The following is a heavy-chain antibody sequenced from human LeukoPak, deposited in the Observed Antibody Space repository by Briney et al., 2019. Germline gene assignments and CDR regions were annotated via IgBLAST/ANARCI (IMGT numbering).Heavy chain of an antibody. CDR1: GGSISSGGYY. CDR2: IHHSGST. Sequence: SETLSLTCTVSGGSISSGGYYWSWIRQPPGKGLEWIGYIHHSGSTYYNPSLKSRVTISVDRSKNQFSLKLSSVTAADTAVYYCARDSRDGIDYWGQGTLVTVSS. CDR3: ARDSRDGIDY. D-gene: IGHD5-24*01. V-gene: IGHV4-30-2*01. J-gene: IGHJ4*02.